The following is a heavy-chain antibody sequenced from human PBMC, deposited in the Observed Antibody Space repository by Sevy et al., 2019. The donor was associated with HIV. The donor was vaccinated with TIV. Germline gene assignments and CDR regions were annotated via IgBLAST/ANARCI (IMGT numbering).Heavy chain of an antibody. V-gene: IGHV1-18*01. CDR2: ISAYNGNT. Sequence: ASVKVSCKASGYTFTSYGISWVRQAPGQGLEWMGWISAYNGNTNYAQKLQGRVTMTTDTSTSTAYMELRSLRSDDTAVYYCARDVGRKIFGLSGAFDIWGQGTMVTVSS. CDR1: GYTFTSYG. CDR3: ARDVGRKIFGLSGAFDI. J-gene: IGHJ3*02. D-gene: IGHD3-3*01.